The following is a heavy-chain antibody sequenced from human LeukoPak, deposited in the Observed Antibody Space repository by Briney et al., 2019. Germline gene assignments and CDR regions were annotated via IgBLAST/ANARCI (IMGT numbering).Heavy chain of an antibody. V-gene: IGHV3-15*01. CDR2: IKSKTDGGTT. Sequence: GGSLRLSCAASGFTFSNAWMSWVRQAPGKGLEWVGRIKSKTDGGTTDYAAPVKGRFTISRDDSKNTLYLQMNSLKTEDTAVYYCTTTTDAVAGTVYWGQGTLVTVSS. CDR3: TTTTDAVAGTVY. J-gene: IGHJ4*02. CDR1: GFTFSNAW. D-gene: IGHD6-19*01.